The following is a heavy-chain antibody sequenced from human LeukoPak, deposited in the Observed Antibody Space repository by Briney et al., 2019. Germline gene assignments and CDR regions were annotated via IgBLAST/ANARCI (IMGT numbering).Heavy chain of an antibody. Sequence: PGGSLRLSCAASGFTFSSYAMSWVRQAPGKGLEWVSAISGSGGSTYYADSVKGRFTISRDNSKNTLYLQMNSLRAEDTAVYYCAKDKRDCTNGVCSTLPDYWGQGTLVTVSS. V-gene: IGHV3-23*01. CDR2: ISGSGGST. D-gene: IGHD2-8*01. J-gene: IGHJ4*02. CDR3: AKDKRDCTNGVCSTLPDY. CDR1: GFTFSSYA.